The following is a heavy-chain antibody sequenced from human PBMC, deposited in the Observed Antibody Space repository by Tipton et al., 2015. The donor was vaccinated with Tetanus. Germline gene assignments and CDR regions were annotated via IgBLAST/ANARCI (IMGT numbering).Heavy chain of an antibody. CDR2: IDPNDSHS. D-gene: IGHD6-19*01. CDR1: GYSFSNYW. J-gene: IGHJ4*02. V-gene: IGHV5-10-1*01. CDR3: ASSVSPGYSSGIYAY. Sequence: VQLVQSGTEVKKPGEPLRISCKGSGYSFSNYWITWVRQMPGKGLEWEGRIDPNDSHSTYSPCLQGHVTFAADKSISTAYLQWSRLNASDTAVNYCASSVSPGYSSGIYAYWGQGALVSVSS.